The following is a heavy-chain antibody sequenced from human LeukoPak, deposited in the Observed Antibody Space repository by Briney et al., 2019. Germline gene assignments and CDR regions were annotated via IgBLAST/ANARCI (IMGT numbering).Heavy chain of an antibody. CDR3: AKGQGQYAPLRNYGMDV. Sequence: GGSRRFSCAAPGFSFSTYGMNWVRQAPGKGLEWVAVIAYDGSNEFFADSVKGRFTISRDNSKNTLYLQMNSLRAENTAVYYCAKGQGQYAPLRNYGMDVWGQGTTVTVSS. J-gene: IGHJ6*02. D-gene: IGHD2-2*01. CDR2: IAYDGSNE. V-gene: IGHV3-30*18. CDR1: GFSFSTYG.